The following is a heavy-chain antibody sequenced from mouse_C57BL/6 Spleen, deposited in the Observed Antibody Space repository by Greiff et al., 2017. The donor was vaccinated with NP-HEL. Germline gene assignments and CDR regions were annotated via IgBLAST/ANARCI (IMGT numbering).Heavy chain of an antibody. CDR1: GFTFSDYY. J-gene: IGHJ2*01. D-gene: IGHD2-5*01. CDR2: INYDGSST. V-gene: IGHV5-16*01. Sequence: EVHLVESEGGLVQPGSSMKLSCTASGFTFSDYYMAWVRQVPEKGLEWVANINYDGSSTYYLDSLKSRFIISRDNAKNILYLQMSSLKSEDTATYYCARSAYYSNYVVFDYWGQGTTLTVSS. CDR3: ARSAYYSNYVVFDY.